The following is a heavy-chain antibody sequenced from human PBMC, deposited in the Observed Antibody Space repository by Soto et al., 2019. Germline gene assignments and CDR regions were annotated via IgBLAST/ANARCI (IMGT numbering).Heavy chain of an antibody. V-gene: IGHV1-69*13. CDR3: ARANSVLLWFGESPYYFDY. D-gene: IGHD3-10*01. Sequence: SVKVSCKASGGTFSSHAISWVRQAPGQGLEWMGGIIPIFGTANYAQKLQGRVTITADESTSTAYMELSSLRSEDTAVYYCARANSVLLWFGESPYYFDYWGQGTLVTVSS. J-gene: IGHJ4*02. CDR2: IIPIFGTA. CDR1: GGTFSSHA.